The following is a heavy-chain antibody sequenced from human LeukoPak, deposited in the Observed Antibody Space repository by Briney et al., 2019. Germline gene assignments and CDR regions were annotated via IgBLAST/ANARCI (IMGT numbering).Heavy chain of an antibody. CDR1: GDSTGSGSYC. CDR3: ARRRPPNAHGRTPAHPSWFDP. V-gene: IGHV4-39*01. CDR2: LCYTGNT. J-gene: IGHJ5*02. D-gene: IGHD4/OR15-4a*01. Sequence: PSETLSLTCTVSGDSTGSGSYCWGWIRQPPGKGLEWIGNLCYTGNTYYNPSLKSRVTILVDMSKNQFSLNLSSVTAADTAVYYCARRRPPNAHGRTPAHPSWFDPWGQGTLVTVSS.